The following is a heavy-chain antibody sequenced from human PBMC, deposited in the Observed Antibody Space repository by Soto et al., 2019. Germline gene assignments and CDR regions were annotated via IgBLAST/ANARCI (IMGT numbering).Heavy chain of an antibody. J-gene: IGHJ4*02. CDR3: AREADGHDY. CDR1: GGTFSSYT. CDR2: LIPILGIA. Sequence: QVQLVQSGAEVKKPGSSVKVSCKASGGTFSSYTISWVRQAPGQGLEWMGRLIPILGIANYAQKFQGRVTITANKSTSTAYMEMSSLRADDTAVYSCAREADGHDYWGQGTLVTVSS. V-gene: IGHV1-69*08.